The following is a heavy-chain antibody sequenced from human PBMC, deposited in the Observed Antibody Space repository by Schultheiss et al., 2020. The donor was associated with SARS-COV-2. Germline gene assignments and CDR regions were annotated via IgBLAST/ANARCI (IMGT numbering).Heavy chain of an antibody. Sequence: SQTLSLTCTVSGVSVSTYCWNWIRQPPGKGLEWIGYVFYSKTTNYNPSLKSRVTISVDTSKNQFYLELNSVTASDTAVYYCARRFCSNSGCYGDDIFDVWGQGKLVTVSS. CDR1: GVSVSTYC. CDR3: ARRFCSNSGCYGDDIFDV. V-gene: IGHV4-59*08. J-gene: IGHJ3*01. D-gene: IGHD2-8*01. CDR2: VFYSKTT.